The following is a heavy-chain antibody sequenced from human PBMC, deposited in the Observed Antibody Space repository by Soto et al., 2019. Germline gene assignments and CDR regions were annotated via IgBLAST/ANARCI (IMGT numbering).Heavy chain of an antibody. J-gene: IGHJ4*02. CDR1: GGSISSYY. V-gene: IGHV4-59*01. CDR3: ARDDSEYSRSPAPDY. D-gene: IGHD6-6*01. Sequence: SETLSLTCTVSGGSISSYYWSWIRQPPGKGLEWIGYIYYSGSANYNPSLKSRVTMSVDTSKNQFSLKLSSVTAADTAVYYCARDDSEYSRSPAPDYWGQGTLVTVSS. CDR2: IYYSGSA.